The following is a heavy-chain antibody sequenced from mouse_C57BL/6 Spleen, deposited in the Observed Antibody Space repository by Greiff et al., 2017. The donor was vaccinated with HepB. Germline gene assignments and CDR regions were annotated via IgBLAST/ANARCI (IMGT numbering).Heavy chain of an antibody. Sequence: EVQRVESGGGLVQPGGSLSLSCAASGFTFTDYYMSWVRQPPGKALEWLGFIRNKANGYTTEYSASVKGRFTISRDNSQSILYLQMYALRAEDSATYYCARYKGTTAPGYLDYWGQGTTLTVSS. V-gene: IGHV7-3*01. CDR1: GFTFTDYY. D-gene: IGHD1-2*01. CDR3: ARYKGTTAPGYLDY. CDR2: IRNKANGYTT. J-gene: IGHJ2*01.